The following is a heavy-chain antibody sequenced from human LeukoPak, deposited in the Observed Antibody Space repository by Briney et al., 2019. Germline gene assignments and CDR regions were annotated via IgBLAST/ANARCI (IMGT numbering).Heavy chain of an antibody. CDR2: ISSSGSTI. Sequence: PGGSLRLSCAASGFTFSSYEMNWVRQAPGKGLEWVSYISSSGSTIYYADSVKGRFTISRDNAKNSLYLQMNSLRAEDTAVYYCAREFQKYSYGAAGYWGQGTLVTVSS. J-gene: IGHJ4*02. CDR3: AREFQKYSYGAAGY. V-gene: IGHV3-48*03. D-gene: IGHD5-18*01. CDR1: GFTFSSYE.